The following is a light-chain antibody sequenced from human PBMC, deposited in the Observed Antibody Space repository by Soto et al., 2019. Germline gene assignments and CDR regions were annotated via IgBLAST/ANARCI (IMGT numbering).Light chain of an antibody. CDR3: QQYGSSRWT. CDR1: QSVFSY. CDR2: DVS. V-gene: IGKV3-20*01. Sequence: EIGLPQSPATLSLSPGERATLSWRASQSVFSYLAWYQQKNGQAPRLLIYDVSNRATGIPARFIGSGYGTDFNLAISRLETEDFAVYYCQQYGSSRWTFGQGTKVDIK. J-gene: IGKJ1*01.